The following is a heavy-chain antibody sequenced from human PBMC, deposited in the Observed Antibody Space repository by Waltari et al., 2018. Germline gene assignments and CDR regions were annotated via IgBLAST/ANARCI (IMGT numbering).Heavy chain of an antibody. V-gene: IGHV1-3*02. Sequence: QVQLVQSGAEVKKPGASVKVSCKASGSTFSSYAMHWVRQAPGQRHEWMGWSNTGNGYTKYAQEFQGRVTITRDTSASTAYMELSSLRSEDTAVYYCARSSGSYSMDVWGQGTTVTVAS. CDR2: SNTGNGYT. CDR3: ARSSGSYSMDV. CDR1: GSTFSSYA. D-gene: IGHD1-26*01. J-gene: IGHJ6*03.